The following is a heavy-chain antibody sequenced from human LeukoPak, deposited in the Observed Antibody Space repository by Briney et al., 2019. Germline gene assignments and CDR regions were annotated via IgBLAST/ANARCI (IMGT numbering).Heavy chain of an antibody. CDR2: IKEDGSQK. CDR1: GFTFSSYW. V-gene: IGHV3-7*01. Sequence: QPGGSLELSCAASGFTFSSYWMTWVRQAPGKGPEWVANIKEDGSQKYYVDSVRGRFTISRDNAKNSLFLQMNSLRAEDTAVYYCARRGGSSSRRSPVDYWGQGTLVTVSS. D-gene: IGHD6-6*01. CDR3: ARRGGSSSRRSPVDY. J-gene: IGHJ4*02.